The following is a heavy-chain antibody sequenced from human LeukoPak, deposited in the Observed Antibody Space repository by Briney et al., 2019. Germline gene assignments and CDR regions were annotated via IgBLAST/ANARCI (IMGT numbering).Heavy chain of an antibody. CDR3: ARDRSSSWSTFDY. Sequence: ASVKVSCKASGGTFSSYAISWVRQAPGQGLEWMGRIIPIFGTANYAQKFQGRVTITTDDSTSTAYMELSSLRSKDTAVYYCARDRSSSWSTFDYWGQGTLVTVSS. J-gene: IGHJ4*02. V-gene: IGHV1-69*05. CDR1: GGTFSSYA. D-gene: IGHD6-13*01. CDR2: IIPIFGTA.